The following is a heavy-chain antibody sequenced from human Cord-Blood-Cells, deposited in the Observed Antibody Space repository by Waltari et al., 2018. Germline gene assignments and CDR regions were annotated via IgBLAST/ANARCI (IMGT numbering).Heavy chain of an antibody. CDR3: ARDVIGRTVTKATNFDY. Sequence: QVQLVQSGAEVKKPGASVKVSCKASGYTSTSYGISWVRQAPGKGLEWMGWISAYNGNTNYAQKLQGRVTMTTDTSTSTAYMELRSLRSDDTAVYYCARDVIGRTVTKATNFDYWGQGTLVTVSS. J-gene: IGHJ4*02. CDR2: ISAYNGNT. CDR1: GYTSTSYG. D-gene: IGHD4-17*01. V-gene: IGHV1-18*01.